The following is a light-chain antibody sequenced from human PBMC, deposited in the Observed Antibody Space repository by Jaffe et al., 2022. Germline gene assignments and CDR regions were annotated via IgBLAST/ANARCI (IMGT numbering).Light chain of an antibody. CDR2: LGS. V-gene: IGKV2-28*01. CDR1: QSLLHSNGYNY. J-gene: IGKJ1*01. CDR3: MQALQSPLT. Sequence: DIVMTQSPISLPVTPGEPASISCRSSQSLLHSNGYNYLVWYLQKPGQSPQLLIYLGSNRASGVPDRFSGSGSGTDFTLKISRVEAEDVGVYYCMQALQSPLTFGQGTKVEIK.